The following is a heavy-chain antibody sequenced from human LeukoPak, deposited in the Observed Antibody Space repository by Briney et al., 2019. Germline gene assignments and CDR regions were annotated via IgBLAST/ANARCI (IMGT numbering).Heavy chain of an antibody. J-gene: IGHJ4*02. CDR1: GFTFSSYA. V-gene: IGHV3-23*01. CDR2: ISGSGGST. D-gene: IGHD2-2*01. Sequence: GVYLRLSCAASGFTFSSYAMSWVRQAPGKGLEWVAAISGSGGSTYFADSVKGRFTISRDNSKNTLYLQMNSLRAEDTAVYYCAKEGLVVPAAISSPRWYYFDYWGQGTLVTVSS. CDR3: AKEGLVVPAAISSPRWYYFDY.